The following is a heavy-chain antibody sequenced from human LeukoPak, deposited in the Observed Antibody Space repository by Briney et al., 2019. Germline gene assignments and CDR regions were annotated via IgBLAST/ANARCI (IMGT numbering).Heavy chain of an antibody. D-gene: IGHD5-18*01. J-gene: IGHJ5*02. Sequence: SETLSLTCTVSGGSISSSSYYWGWIRQPPGKGLEWIGSIYYSGSTNYNPSLKSRVTMSVDTSKNQLSLKLSSVTAADTAVYYCARDHSSWFDPWGQGTLVTVSS. CDR1: GGSISSSSYY. CDR2: IYYSGST. V-gene: IGHV4-39*07. CDR3: ARDHSSWFDP.